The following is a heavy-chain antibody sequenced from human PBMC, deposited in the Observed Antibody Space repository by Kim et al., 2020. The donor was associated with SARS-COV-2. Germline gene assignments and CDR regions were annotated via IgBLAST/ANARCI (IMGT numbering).Heavy chain of an antibody. J-gene: IGHJ5*02. CDR3: ARVGTMVRGLPSWVWFDP. V-gene: IGHV4-59*01. D-gene: IGHD3-10*01. CDR2: IYYSGST. Sequence: SETLSLTCTVSGGSISSYYWSWIRQPPGKGLEWIGYIYYSGSTNYNPSLKSRVTISVDTSKNQFSLKLSSVTAADTAVYYCARVGTMVRGLPSWVWFDPWGQGTLVTVSS. CDR1: GGSISSYY.